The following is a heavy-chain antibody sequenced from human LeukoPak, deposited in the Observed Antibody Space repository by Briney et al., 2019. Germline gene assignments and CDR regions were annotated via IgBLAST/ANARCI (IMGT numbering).Heavy chain of an antibody. CDR3: ARRRYCSSTSCYYMDV. J-gene: IGHJ6*03. V-gene: IGHV4-38-2*01. CDR1: GYSISSGYY. D-gene: IGHD2-2*01. CDR2: IYHSGST. Sequence: NPSETLSLTCAVSGYSISSGYYWGWIRQPPGKGLEWIGSIYHSGSTYYNSSLKSRVTISVDTSKNQFSLKLSSVTAADTAVYYCARRRYCSSTSCYYMDVWGKGTTVTVSS.